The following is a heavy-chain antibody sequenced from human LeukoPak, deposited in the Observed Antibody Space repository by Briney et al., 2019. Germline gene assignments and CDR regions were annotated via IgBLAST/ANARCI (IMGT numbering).Heavy chain of an antibody. V-gene: IGHV1-8*03. J-gene: IGHJ4*02. CDR2: MNPNSGNT. CDR3: ARVYYGSGSYFN. Sequence: ASVKVSCKASGYTFTSYDINWVRQATGQGLEWMGWMNPNSGNTGYAQKFQGRVTITRNTSISTAYMELSSLRSEDTAVYYCARVYYGSGSYFNWGQGTLVTVSS. CDR1: GYTFTSYD. D-gene: IGHD3-10*01.